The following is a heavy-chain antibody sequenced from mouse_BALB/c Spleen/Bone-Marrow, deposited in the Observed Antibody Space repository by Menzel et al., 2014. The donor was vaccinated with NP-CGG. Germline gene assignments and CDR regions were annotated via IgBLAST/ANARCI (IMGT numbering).Heavy chain of an antibody. CDR3: TRSRRAMDH. V-gene: IGHV1S81*02. CDR2: INPSNGGT. J-gene: IGHJ4*01. CDR1: GYTFTSYY. Sequence: VQLVESGAELVKPGASVKLSCKASGYTFTSYYMCWVKQRPGQGLEWIGEINPSNGGTNLNEKFKSKATLTVDKSSSTAYMSLSSLTSEDSAVYYCTRSRRAMDHWGQGTSVTVSS. D-gene: IGHD2-12*01.